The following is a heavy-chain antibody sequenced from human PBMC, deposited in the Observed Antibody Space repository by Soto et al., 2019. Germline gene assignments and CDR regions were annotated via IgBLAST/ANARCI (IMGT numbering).Heavy chain of an antibody. Sequence: SVKVSCKASGGTFSSYAISWVRQAPGQGLEWMGGIIPIFGTANYAQKFQGRVTITADESTSTAYMEPSSLRSEDTAVYYCASPEQGGLKQGIAYWGQGTLVTVSS. CDR3: ASPEQGGLKQGIAY. CDR1: GGTFSSYA. J-gene: IGHJ4*02. D-gene: IGHD1-26*01. V-gene: IGHV1-69*13. CDR2: IIPIFGTA.